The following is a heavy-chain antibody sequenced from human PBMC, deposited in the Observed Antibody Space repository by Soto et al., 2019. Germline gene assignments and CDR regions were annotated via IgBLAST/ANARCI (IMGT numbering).Heavy chain of an antibody. V-gene: IGHV3-49*03. CDR3: SRGFYANTSYPRFDF. CDR2: IRSKAYGETT. CDR1: GFTFGDYA. J-gene: IGHJ4*02. D-gene: IGHD2-21*01. Sequence: GGSLRLSCTGSGFTFGDYAVSWFRQAPGKGLECVGFIRSKAYGETTDYAASVKGRFTISRDDSRTIAYLRMNSLKTEDTATYFCSRGFYANTSYPRFDFWGQGTLVTVSS.